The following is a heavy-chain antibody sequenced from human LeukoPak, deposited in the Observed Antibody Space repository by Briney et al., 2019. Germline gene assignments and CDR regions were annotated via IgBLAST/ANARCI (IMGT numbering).Heavy chain of an antibody. Sequence: GGSLRLSCVASGFTFSSYAMSWVRQAPGKGLEWVSAISGSGGNTYYADSVKGRFTISRDSSKNTLYLQMNSLRAEDTAAYYCAKVVHIVVVNDAFDIWGQGTMVTVSS. J-gene: IGHJ3*02. CDR2: ISGSGGNT. D-gene: IGHD2-21*01. V-gene: IGHV3-23*01. CDR1: GFTFSSYA. CDR3: AKVVHIVVVNDAFDI.